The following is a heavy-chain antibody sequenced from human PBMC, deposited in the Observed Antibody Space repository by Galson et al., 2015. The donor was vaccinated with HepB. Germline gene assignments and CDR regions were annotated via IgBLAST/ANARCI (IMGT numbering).Heavy chain of an antibody. J-gene: IGHJ4*02. D-gene: IGHD1-1*01. V-gene: IGHV3-30-3*01. Sequence: SLRLSCAASGFTFTNYAMHWVRLAPGRGLEWVASVAYDGADRYYAGSVEGRFTISRDNSKSTLFLQMNSLRPEDTGVYFCARDGSGTYYFDYWGQGTLVTVSS. CDR1: GFTFTNYA. CDR3: ARDGSGTYYFDY. CDR2: VAYDGADR.